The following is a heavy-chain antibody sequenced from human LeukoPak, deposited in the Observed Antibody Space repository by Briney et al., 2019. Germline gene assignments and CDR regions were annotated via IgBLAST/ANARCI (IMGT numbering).Heavy chain of an antibody. Sequence: PGGSLRLSCAASGFTFSSYAMSWVRQAAGKGPEWVSAISGRGTTTYYADSVKGRFTISRDKSKNTLYLQMNSLRAEDTAIYYCSSAHFRDYWGQGTLVTVSS. V-gene: IGHV3-23*01. CDR1: GFTFSSYA. D-gene: IGHD2/OR15-2a*01. CDR2: ISGRGTTT. J-gene: IGHJ4*02. CDR3: SSAHFRDY.